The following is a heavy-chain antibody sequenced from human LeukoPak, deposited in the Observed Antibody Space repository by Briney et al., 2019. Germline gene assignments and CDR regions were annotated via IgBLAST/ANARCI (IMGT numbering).Heavy chain of an antibody. Sequence: ASVKVSCKASGYTFTSYVINWVRQASGRGLECMGWMNPNSGNTGYAQKFQGRVTMTRNTSISTAYMELSSLRSEDTAVYYCARVRVKYSSSRHYWFDPWGQGTLVTVSS. CDR2: MNPNSGNT. D-gene: IGHD6-13*01. J-gene: IGHJ5*02. V-gene: IGHV1-8*01. CDR3: ARVRVKYSSSRHYWFDP. CDR1: GYTFTSYV.